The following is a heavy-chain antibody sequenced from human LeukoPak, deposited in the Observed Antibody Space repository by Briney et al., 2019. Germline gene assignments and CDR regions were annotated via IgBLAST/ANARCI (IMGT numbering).Heavy chain of an antibody. CDR3: ARGFRVIVVVPAATRRQYYYGMDV. Sequence: ASVKVSCKASGYTFTGYYMHWVRQATGQGLEWMGWMNPNSGNTGYAQKFQGRVTMTRNTSISTAYMELSSLRSEDTAVYYCARGFRVIVVVPAATRRQYYYGMDVWGQGTTVTVSS. J-gene: IGHJ6*02. CDR1: GYTFTGYY. CDR2: MNPNSGNT. D-gene: IGHD2-2*01. V-gene: IGHV1-8*02.